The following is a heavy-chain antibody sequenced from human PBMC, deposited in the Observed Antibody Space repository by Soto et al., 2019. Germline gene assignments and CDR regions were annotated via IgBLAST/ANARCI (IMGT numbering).Heavy chain of an antibody. V-gene: IGHV4-4*02. Sequence: KPSETLSLTCAVSGASISSINRWCWVREPPGKGLEWIGKIYHTGTTNYNPSLKSRVTISVDTSKNQFSLKLSSVTAADSAVHYCARVSSGWYLHWFDPWGQGTLVTVSS. D-gene: IGHD6-19*01. CDR2: IYHTGTT. CDR3: ARVSSGWYLHWFDP. J-gene: IGHJ5*02. CDR1: GASISSINR.